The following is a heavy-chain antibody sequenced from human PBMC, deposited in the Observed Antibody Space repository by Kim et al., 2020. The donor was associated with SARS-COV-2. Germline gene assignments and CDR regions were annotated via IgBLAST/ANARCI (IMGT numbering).Heavy chain of an antibody. CDR3: ARDRAPYGMDV. V-gene: IGHV3-33*01. CDR2: YK. Sequence: YKYYADSVKDRLTISRDNSTNTLYLKRNNLRVEETAVFYCARDRAPYGMDVWGQGTTVTVSS. J-gene: IGHJ6*02.